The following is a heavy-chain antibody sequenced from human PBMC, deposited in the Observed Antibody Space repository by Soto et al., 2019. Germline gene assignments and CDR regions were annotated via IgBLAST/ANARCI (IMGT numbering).Heavy chain of an antibody. CDR3: ASLQNNWFDP. V-gene: IGHV4-4*07. CDR2: IYMSGST. J-gene: IGHJ5*02. CDR1: GGSISSNY. Sequence: KTSETLSLTCTVFGGSISSNYWTWIRQPAGKGLEWIGRIYMSGSTNYNPSLKSRVTMSMDTSNNQFSLKLRFVTAADTAVYYCASLQNNWFDPWGQGTLVTVSS.